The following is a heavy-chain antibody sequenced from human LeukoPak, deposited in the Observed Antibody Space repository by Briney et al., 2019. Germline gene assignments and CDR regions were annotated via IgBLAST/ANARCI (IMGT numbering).Heavy chain of an antibody. CDR2: INHSGST. J-gene: IGHJ6*02. D-gene: IGHD3-10*01. CDR3: ARGPWFGEFLHYYGMDV. V-gene: IGHV4-34*01. CDR1: GGSFSGYH. Sequence: SETLSLTCAVYGGSFSGYHWSWIRQPPGKGLEWIGEINHSGSTNYNPSLKSRVTISVDTSKNQFSLKLSSVTAADTAVYYCARGPWFGEFLHYYGMDVWGQGTTVTVSS.